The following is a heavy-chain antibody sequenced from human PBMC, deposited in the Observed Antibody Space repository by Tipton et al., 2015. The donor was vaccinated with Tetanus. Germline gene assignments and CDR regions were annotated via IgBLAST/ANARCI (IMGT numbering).Heavy chain of an antibody. Sequence: RSLRLSCAASGFTFDDYAMHWVRQAPGKGLEWGSVISWNSGTIGYADSVKGRFTTSRDNRKSSLYLQMNNLRVEDTALYYCAKGKDWATGDFDFGGQGTLVTVSS. J-gene: IGHJ4*02. CDR2: ISWNSGTI. V-gene: IGHV3-9*01. CDR3: AKGKDWATGDFDF. CDR1: GFTFDDYA. D-gene: IGHD3-9*01.